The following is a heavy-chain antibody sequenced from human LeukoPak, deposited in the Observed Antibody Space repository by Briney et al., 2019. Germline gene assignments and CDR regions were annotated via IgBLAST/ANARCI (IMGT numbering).Heavy chain of an antibody. D-gene: IGHD3-22*01. CDR3: ARMEYYDSSGYYQGNWFDP. J-gene: IGHJ5*02. CDR2: ISSDGSST. Sequence: GGSLRLSCAASGFTFSSYWMHWVRQAPGKGLVWVSRISSDGSSTSYADSVKGRFTISRDNAKNTLYLQMNSLRAEDTAVYYCARMEYYDSSGYYQGNWFDPWGQGTLVTVSS. CDR1: GFTFSSYW. V-gene: IGHV3-74*01.